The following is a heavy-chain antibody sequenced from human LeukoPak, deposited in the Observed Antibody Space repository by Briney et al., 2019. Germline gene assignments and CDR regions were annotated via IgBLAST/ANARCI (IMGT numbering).Heavy chain of an antibody. CDR2: IYHSGST. D-gene: IGHD6-13*01. CDR3: ARGPYSSSWYVLFDY. CDR1: GGSISSGGYS. Sequence: SQTLSLTCAVSGGSISSGGYSWSWIRQPPGKGLEWLGYIYHSGSTYYNPSLKSRVTISVDRSKNQFSLKLSSVTDADTAVYYCARGPYSSSWYVLFDYWGQGTLVTVSS. V-gene: IGHV4-30-2*01. J-gene: IGHJ4*02.